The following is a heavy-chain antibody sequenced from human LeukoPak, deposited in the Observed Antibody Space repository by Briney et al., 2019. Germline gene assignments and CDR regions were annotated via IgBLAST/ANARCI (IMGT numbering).Heavy chain of an antibody. V-gene: IGHV3-53*01. D-gene: IGHD4-23*01. CDR3: ARRGDGGRSFDY. Sequence: GGSLRLSCAASGFTVSSSYMNWVREAPGKGLEWVSLIYGGGSTYYADSVKGRFTISRDNSKNTLYLQMNSLRAEDTAVYYCARRGDGGRSFDYWGQGTLVTVSS. CDR2: IYGGGST. J-gene: IGHJ4*02. CDR1: GFTVSSSY.